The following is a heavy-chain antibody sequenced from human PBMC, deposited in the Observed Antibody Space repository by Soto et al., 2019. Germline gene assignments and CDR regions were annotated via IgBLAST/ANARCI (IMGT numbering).Heavy chain of an antibody. CDR3: ARVGGSYYGYYYGMDV. J-gene: IGHJ6*02. D-gene: IGHD1-26*01. Sequence: PSETLSLTCTVSGGSISSYYWSWIRQPPGKGLEWIGYIYYSGSTNYNPSLKSRVTISVDTSKNQFSLKLSSVTAADTAVYYCARVGGSYYGYYYGMDVWGQGTTVTV. CDR2: IYYSGST. CDR1: GGSISSYY. V-gene: IGHV4-59*01.